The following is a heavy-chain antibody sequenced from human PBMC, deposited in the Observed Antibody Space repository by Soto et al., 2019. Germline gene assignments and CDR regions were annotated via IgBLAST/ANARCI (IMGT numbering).Heavy chain of an antibody. D-gene: IGHD1-26*01. CDR1: GYSFSDYW. V-gene: IGHV5-51*01. CDR3: ARGAIVGSTKNYFDY. Sequence: PGESLKISCQGSGYSFSDYWIGWVRQIPGKGLEWMGIIYPGDSDTRYSPSFQGQVTISADKSISTASLQWSSLKASDTAVYYCARGAIVGSTKNYFDYGGHGTLVTVSS. CDR2: IYPGDSDT. J-gene: IGHJ4*01.